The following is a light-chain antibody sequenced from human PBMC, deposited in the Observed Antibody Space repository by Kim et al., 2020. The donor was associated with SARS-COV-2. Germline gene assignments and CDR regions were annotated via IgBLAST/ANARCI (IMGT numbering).Light chain of an antibody. CDR3: NSRDSSGNLVV. CDR2: GNN. Sequence: ALGRQVMSTCQGDSIRSYYASWYQQKPRQAPLLVIYGNNNRPSGIPDRFSGSGSGNTASLTITAAQAEDEADYYCNSRDSSGNLVVFGGGTQLTVL. J-gene: IGLJ2*01. CDR1: SIRSYY. V-gene: IGLV3-19*01.